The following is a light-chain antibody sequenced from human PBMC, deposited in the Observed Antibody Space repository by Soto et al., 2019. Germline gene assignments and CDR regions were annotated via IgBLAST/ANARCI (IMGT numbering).Light chain of an antibody. CDR2: YGD. V-gene: IGLV1-36*01. J-gene: IGLJ2*01. CDR1: SSNIGNNG. Sequence: QSVLTQPPSVSEAPGQRVTISCSGSSSNIGNNGVNWYQQLPGKAPKLLIYYGDLLPSGVSVRFSGSKSDTSASLAISGLQSEDEADYYCAAWDDSLNGVVFGGGTKVTVL. CDR3: AAWDDSLNGVV.